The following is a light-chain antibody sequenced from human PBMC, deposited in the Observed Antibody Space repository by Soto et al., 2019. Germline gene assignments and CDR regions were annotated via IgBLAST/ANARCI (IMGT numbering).Light chain of an antibody. CDR1: LSVSSD. V-gene: IGKV3-15*01. CDR3: QQYNVWPRT. Sequence: EKVMTQSPVTLSVSPGERATLSCRAGLSVSSDLAWYQQRPGQAPRLLIYGASTRATGIPARFSGSGSGTEFTLTISSLQTEDFAVYYCQQYNVWPRTFGQGTKVEI. J-gene: IGKJ1*01. CDR2: GAS.